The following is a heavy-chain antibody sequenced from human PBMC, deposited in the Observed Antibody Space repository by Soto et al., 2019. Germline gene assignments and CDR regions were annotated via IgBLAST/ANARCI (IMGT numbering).Heavy chain of an antibody. J-gene: IGHJ2*01. D-gene: IGHD2-2*01. CDR1: GFTFINYA. CDR2: ISGGGDRT. CDR3: AMKVLGSTSRPDWWYGDL. V-gene: IGHV3-23*01. Sequence: EVQLLESGGGLVQPGGSLRLSCVGSGFTFINYAMNWVRQTPGKGLEWVSTISGGGDRTFDADTVKGRFTISRDNSKNTVNLQMNSLRADDTAVYDCAMKVLGSTSRPDWWYGDLWGRGTLVTVSS.